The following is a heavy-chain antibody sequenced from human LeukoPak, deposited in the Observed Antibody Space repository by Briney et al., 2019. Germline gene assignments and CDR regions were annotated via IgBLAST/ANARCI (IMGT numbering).Heavy chain of an antibody. D-gene: IGHD6-13*01. CDR2: ISAYNGNT. V-gene: IGHV1-18*01. J-gene: IGHJ6*02. CDR1: GGTFSSYA. CDR3: ARDTGYSSSWYSYYYYGMDV. Sequence: ASVKVSCKASGGTFSSYAISWVRQAPGQGLEWMGWISAYNGNTNYAQKLQGRVTMTTDTSTSTAYMELRSLRSDDTAVYYCARDTGYSSSWYSYYYYGMDVWGQGTTVTVSS.